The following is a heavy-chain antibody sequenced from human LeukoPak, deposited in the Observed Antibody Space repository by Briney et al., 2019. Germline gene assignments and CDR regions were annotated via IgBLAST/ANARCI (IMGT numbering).Heavy chain of an antibody. CDR1: GYTFTSYG. V-gene: IGHV1-18*01. D-gene: IGHD3-22*01. J-gene: IGHJ4*02. CDR2: ISAYNGNT. CDR3: ARVPSGYRFDF. Sequence: ASVKVSCKASGYTFTSYGITWVRQAPGQGLEWMGWISAYNGNTHYAQKFQGRVTMTTDTSTSTAYMELRSLRSDDTAVYYCARVPSGYRFDFWGQGTLVTVSS.